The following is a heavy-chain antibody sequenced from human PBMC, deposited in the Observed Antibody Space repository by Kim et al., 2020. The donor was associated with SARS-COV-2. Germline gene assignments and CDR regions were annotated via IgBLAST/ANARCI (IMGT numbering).Heavy chain of an antibody. V-gene: IGHV3-23*01. CDR2: ISGSGGST. J-gene: IGHJ6*02. Sequence: GGSLRLSCAASGFTFSSYAMSWVRQAPGKGLEWVSAISGSGGSTYYADSVKGRFTISRDNSKNTLYLQMNSLRAEDTAVYYCAKDPYYDILTGLGYYGMDVWGQGTTVTVSS. D-gene: IGHD3-9*01. CDR3: AKDPYYDILTGLGYYGMDV. CDR1: GFTFSSYA.